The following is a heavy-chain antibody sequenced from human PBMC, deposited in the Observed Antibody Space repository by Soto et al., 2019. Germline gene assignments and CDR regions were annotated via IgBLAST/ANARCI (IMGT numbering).Heavy chain of an antibody. CDR1: GFIFSSYA. J-gene: IGHJ4*02. CDR3: ARDPDFYGGNSALFDY. V-gene: IGHV3-30-3*01. D-gene: IGHD4-17*01. Sequence: QVQLVESGGGVVQPGRSLRLSCAASGFIFSSYAMHWVRQAPGKGLEWVAVISYDGSNKYYADSVKGRFTISRDNSKNTLYLQMNSLRAEDTAVYYCARDPDFYGGNSALFDYWGQGTLVTVSS. CDR2: ISYDGSNK.